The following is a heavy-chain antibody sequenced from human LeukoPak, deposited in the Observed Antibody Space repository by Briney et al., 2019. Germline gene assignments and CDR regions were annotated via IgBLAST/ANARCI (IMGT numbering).Heavy chain of an antibody. CDR3: AHSRFAGYSSSWYVDY. V-gene: IGHV2-5*02. CDR2: IYWDDDK. CDR1: GFSIDADGVG. Sequence: SGPTLVNPTQTLTLTCTFSGFSIDADGVGVGWIRQPSGKALEWLAFIYWDDDKRYSPSLKSRLTITKDTSKNQVVLTMTNMDPVDTATYYCAHSRFAGYSSSWYVDYWGQGTLVTVSS. J-gene: IGHJ4*02. D-gene: IGHD6-13*01.